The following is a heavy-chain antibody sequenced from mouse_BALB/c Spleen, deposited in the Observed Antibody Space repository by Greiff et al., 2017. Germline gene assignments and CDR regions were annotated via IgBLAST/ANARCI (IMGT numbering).Heavy chain of an antibody. V-gene: IGHV2-5-1*01. CDR1: GFSLTSYG. D-gene: IGHD2-10*01. CDR2: IWRGGST. Sequence: QVQLQQSGPSLVQPSQSLSITCTVSGFSLTSYGVHWVRQSPGKGLEWLGVIWRGGSTDYNAAFMSRLSTTKDNYKSQVFFKMNSLQADDTAIYFWAKKEGAFYGLYYYAMDYWGQGTSVTVSS. J-gene: IGHJ4*01. CDR3: AKKEGAFYGLYYYAMDY.